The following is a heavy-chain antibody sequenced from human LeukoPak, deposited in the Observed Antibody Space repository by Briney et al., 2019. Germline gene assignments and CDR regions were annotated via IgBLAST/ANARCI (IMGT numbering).Heavy chain of an antibody. V-gene: IGHV3-21*01. CDR2: ISTSSSYI. CDR1: GFTFNGYS. Sequence: PGGSLRLSCTASGFTFNGYSMNWVRQAPGKGLEWVSSISTSSSYIYYADSVKGRFTISRNNPKSSLYLQMNSLRAEDTAVYYCARNRGDPSYFDYWGQGTLVTVSS. D-gene: IGHD4-17*01. CDR3: ARNRGDPSYFDY. J-gene: IGHJ4*02.